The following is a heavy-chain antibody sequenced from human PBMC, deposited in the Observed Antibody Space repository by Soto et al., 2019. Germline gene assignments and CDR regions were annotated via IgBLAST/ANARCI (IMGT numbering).Heavy chain of an antibody. V-gene: IGHV1-18*01. CDR2: ISAYNGNT. CDR3: ARNAAGSFYYYYYGMDV. CDR1: GYTFTSYG. J-gene: IGHJ6*02. D-gene: IGHD2-15*01. Sequence: ASVKVSCKASGYTFTSYGISWVRQAPGQGLEWMGWISAYNGNTNYAQKLQGRVTMTTDTSTSTAYMELRSLRSDDTAVYYCARNAAGSFYYYYYGMDVWAKGPRAPSP.